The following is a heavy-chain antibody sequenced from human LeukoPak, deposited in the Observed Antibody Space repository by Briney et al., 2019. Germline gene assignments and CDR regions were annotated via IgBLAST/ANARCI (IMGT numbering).Heavy chain of an antibody. J-gene: IGHJ4*02. CDR1: GFTFSSYA. D-gene: IGHD6-19*01. CDR2: ISGSGGST. Sequence: PGGSLRLPCAASGFTFSSYAMSWVRQAPGKGLEWVSAISGSGGSTYYADSVKGRFTISRDNSKNTLYLQMNSLRAEDTAVYYCAGSSGWSVGGYYFDYWGQGTLVTVSS. V-gene: IGHV3-23*01. CDR3: AGSSGWSVGGYYFDY.